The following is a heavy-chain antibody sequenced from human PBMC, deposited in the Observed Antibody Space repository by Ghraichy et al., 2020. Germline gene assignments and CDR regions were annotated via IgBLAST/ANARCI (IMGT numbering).Heavy chain of an antibody. D-gene: IGHD6-19*01. Sequence: GESLNISCAASGFSVSINSMSWVRQAPGKGLEWVSILYSGGRTYFADSVKGRFTISRDNSRNTVRLQMNSLRAEDTAVYYCAKAVAGNHRYYFDFWGQGTPVTVSS. CDR1: GFSVSINS. V-gene: IGHV3-53*01. CDR2: LYSGGRT. J-gene: IGHJ4*02. CDR3: AKAVAGNHRYYFDF.